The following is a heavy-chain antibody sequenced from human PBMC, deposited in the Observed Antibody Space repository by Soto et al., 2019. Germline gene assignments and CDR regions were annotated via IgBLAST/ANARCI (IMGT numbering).Heavy chain of an antibody. D-gene: IGHD5-18*01. Sequence: QAQLVESGGGVVQPGRSLRLSYAASRFAFSSYGMHWVRQAPGTGLEWVAVISYDGSLQHYADSVKGRFTISRDNSKNMVLLQMSSLRAEDTAVYYCVSDRGYGHASVPYSWGQGTLVSVSS. CDR2: ISYDGSLQ. J-gene: IGHJ4*02. CDR3: VSDRGYGHASVPYS. CDR1: RFAFSSYG. V-gene: IGHV3-30*03.